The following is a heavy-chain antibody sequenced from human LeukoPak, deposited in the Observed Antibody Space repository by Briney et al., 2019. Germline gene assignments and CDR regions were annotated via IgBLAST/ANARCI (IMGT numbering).Heavy chain of an antibody. J-gene: IGHJ5*02. CDR1: GFTFSSYA. V-gene: IGHV3-23*01. CDR2: ISGSGGNT. D-gene: IGHD2-2*01. Sequence: GGSLRLSCAASGFTFSSYAMSWVRQAPGKGLKWVSAISGSGGNTYYADSVKGRFTISRDSSKNTLYLQMNSLRAEDTAVYYCAKVYCSSTSCFDPWGQGTLVTVSS. CDR3: AKVYCSSTSCFDP.